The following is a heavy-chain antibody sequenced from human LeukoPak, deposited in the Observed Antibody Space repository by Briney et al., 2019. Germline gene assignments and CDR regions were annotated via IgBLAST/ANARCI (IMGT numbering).Heavy chain of an antibody. D-gene: IGHD1-26*01. V-gene: IGHV3-21*01. CDR1: GFTFSSYS. J-gene: IGHJ6*03. CDR3: ARGSGSPRRYYYYYMDV. Sequence: MPGGSLRLSCAASGFTFSSYSMNWVRQAPGKGLEWVSSISSSSSYIYYADSVKGRFTISRDNAKNSLYLQMNSLSAEDTAVYYCARGSGSPRRYYYYYMDVWGKGTTVTVSS. CDR2: ISSSSSYI.